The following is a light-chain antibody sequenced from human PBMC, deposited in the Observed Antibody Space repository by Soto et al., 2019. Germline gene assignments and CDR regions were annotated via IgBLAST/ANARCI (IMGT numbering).Light chain of an antibody. CDR3: SSYTSISTLYV. V-gene: IGLV2-14*01. CDR2: EVS. CDR1: NSDVGGYNY. Sequence: QSALTQPASVSGSPGQSITISCTGTNSDVGGYNYVSWYQQHPGKAPELMIYEVSHRPSGVSNRFSGSKSDNTASLTMSGLQAEDEADYYCSSYTSISTLYVFGTGTKVTVL. J-gene: IGLJ1*01.